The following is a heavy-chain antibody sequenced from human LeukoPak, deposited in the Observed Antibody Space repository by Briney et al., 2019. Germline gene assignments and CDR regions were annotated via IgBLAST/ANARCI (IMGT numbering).Heavy chain of an antibody. CDR2: IYYSGST. CDR1: GGSISSYY. V-gene: IGHV4-59*08. J-gene: IGHJ4*02. Sequence: SETLSLTCTVSGGSISSYYWSWIRQPPGKGLEWIGYIYYSGSTNYNPSLKCRVTISVDTSKNQFSLKLSSVTAADTAVYYCARRVAVTARYYFDYWGQGTLVTVSS. D-gene: IGHD2-21*02. CDR3: ARRVAVTARYYFDY.